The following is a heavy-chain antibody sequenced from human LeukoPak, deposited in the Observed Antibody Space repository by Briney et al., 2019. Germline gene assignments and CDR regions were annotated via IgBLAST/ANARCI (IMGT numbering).Heavy chain of an antibody. J-gene: IGHJ4*02. Sequence: GASVKVSCKASGYTFTSYYMHWVRQAPGQGLEWMGIINPSGGSTSYAQKFQGRVTMTRDTSTSTVYMELSSLRSEDTAVYYCASVVAVAGTSDYWGQGTLVTVSS. CDR1: GYTFTSYY. V-gene: IGHV1-46*01. CDR2: INPSGGST. CDR3: ASVVAVAGTSDY. D-gene: IGHD6-19*01.